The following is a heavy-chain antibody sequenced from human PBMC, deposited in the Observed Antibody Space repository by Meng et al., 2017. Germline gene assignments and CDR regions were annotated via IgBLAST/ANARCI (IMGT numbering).Heavy chain of an antibody. V-gene: IGHV3-30*14. CDR3: ARDGSVGATSGDY. CDR2: ISYDGSNK. Sequence: GESLKISCAASGFTFSSYAMHWVRQAPGKGLEWVAVISYDGSNKYYADSVKGRFTISRDNSKNTLYLQMNSLRAEDTAVYYCARDGSVGATSGDYWGQGTLVTVSS. D-gene: IGHD1-26*01. J-gene: IGHJ4*02. CDR1: GFTFSSYA.